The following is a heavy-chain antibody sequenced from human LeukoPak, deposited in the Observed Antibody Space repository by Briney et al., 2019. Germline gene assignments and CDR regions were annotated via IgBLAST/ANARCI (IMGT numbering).Heavy chain of an antibody. CDR3: ARGVSSGWYFGCYFDY. D-gene: IGHD6-19*01. CDR2: IYSGGST. CDR1: GFTVSSNY. Sequence: PGGSLRLSCAASGFTVSSNYMSWVRQAPGKGLEWVSVIYSGGSTYYADSVKGRFTISRDNSKNTLYLQMNSLRAEDTAVYYCARGVSSGWYFGCYFDYWGQGTLVTVSS. V-gene: IGHV3-66*02. J-gene: IGHJ4*02.